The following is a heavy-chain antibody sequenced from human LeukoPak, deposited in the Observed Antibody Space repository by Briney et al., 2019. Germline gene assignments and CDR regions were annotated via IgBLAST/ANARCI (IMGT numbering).Heavy chain of an antibody. V-gene: IGHV4-59*12. J-gene: IGHJ3*02. D-gene: IGHD6-19*01. CDR1: GGSISSYY. CDR2: IYHSGST. Sequence: SETLSLTCTVSGGSISSYYWSWIRQPPGKGLEWIGEIYHSGSTNYNPSLKSRVTISVDKSKNQFSLKLSSVTAADTAVYYCARDRGYSSGWYESDAFDIWGQGTMVTVSS. CDR3: ARDRGYSSGWYESDAFDI.